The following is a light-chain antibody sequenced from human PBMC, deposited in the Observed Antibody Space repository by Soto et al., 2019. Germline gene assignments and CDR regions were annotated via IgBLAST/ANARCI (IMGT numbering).Light chain of an antibody. Sequence: ELVLKQSPDTLSFSQGERATLSCSASQSVSSSFLAWYQQKPGQAPRLLIYGASSRATGIPDRFSGSGSGTDFTLTISRVEPEDFAVYYCQQYGGSPLLTFGGGTKVDI. J-gene: IGKJ4*01. CDR3: QQYGGSPLLT. V-gene: IGKV3-20*01. CDR1: QSVSSSF. CDR2: GAS.